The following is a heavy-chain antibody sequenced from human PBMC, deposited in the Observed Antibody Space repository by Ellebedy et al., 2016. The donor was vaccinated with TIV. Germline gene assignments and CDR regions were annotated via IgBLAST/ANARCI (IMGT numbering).Heavy chain of an antibody. CDR1: GGSISSYY. CDR2: IYYSGST. V-gene: IGHV4-59*01. D-gene: IGHD3-10*01. Sequence: SETLSLTCTVSGGSISSYYWSWIRQPPGKGLEWIGYIYYSGSTNYNPSLKSRVTISVDTSKNQFSLKLRSVTAADTAVYYCARGGEGAVPPDFDYWGQGTLVTVSS. J-gene: IGHJ4*02. CDR3: ARGGEGAVPPDFDY.